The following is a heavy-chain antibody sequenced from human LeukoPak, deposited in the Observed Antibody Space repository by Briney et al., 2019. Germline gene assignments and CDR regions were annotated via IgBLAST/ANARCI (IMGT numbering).Heavy chain of an antibody. CDR2: ISSSSNTM. J-gene: IGHJ4*02. Sequence: GGSLRLSCAASGFTFSTYGMNWVRQAPGKGLEWISYISSSSNTMYYADSVKGRFTISRDNSKNTLYLQMNSLRAEDTAVYYCAKDVRGYDFWSGYNYYFDYWGQGTLVTVSS. CDR3: AKDVRGYDFWSGYNYYFDY. V-gene: IGHV3-48*01. D-gene: IGHD3-3*01. CDR1: GFTFSTYG.